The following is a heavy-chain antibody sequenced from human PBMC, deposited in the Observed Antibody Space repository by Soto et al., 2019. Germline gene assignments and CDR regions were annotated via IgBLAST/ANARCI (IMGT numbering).Heavy chain of an antibody. J-gene: IGHJ3*02. CDR3: APHVSCSGGSCQYDAFNI. Sequence: EVQVLESGGGLVQPGGSLRLSCEASGFIFSSYFMTWIRQPPGKGPEWVSTITADGGTYYADSVKGRFAMSRDTSNCTXXLPMNSLGAEDTAAYYCAPHVSCSGGSCQYDAFNIRGQGTMVTVSS. CDR2: ITADGGT. V-gene: IGHV3-23*01. CDR1: GFIFSSYF. D-gene: IGHD2-15*01.